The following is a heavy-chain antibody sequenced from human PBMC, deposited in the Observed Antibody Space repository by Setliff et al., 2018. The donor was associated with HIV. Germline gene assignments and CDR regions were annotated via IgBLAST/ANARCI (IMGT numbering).Heavy chain of an antibody. CDR1: GDSIGTGTHY. CDR3: SRLYGSGHYFAFDF. J-gene: IGHJ4*02. D-gene: IGHD3-10*01. V-gene: IGHV4-39*01. Sequence: TSETLSLTCNVSGDSIGTGTHYWAWIRQPPGKGLEWIGSLYGHSSTYYTKSLRGRVTISADTPKNQFSLRLSSVTALDTAVYYCSRLYGSGHYFAFDFWGQGALVTVSS. CDR2: LYGHSST.